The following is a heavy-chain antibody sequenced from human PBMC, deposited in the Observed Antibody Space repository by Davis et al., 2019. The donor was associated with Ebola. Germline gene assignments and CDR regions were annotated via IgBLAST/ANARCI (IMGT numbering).Heavy chain of an antibody. CDR2: ISYDGSNK. Sequence: GGSLRLSCAASGFTFSSYAMTWVRQAPGKGLEWVAVISYDGSNKYYADSVKGRFTISRDNSKNTLYLQMNSLRAEDTAVYYCAKDVFRDVVVPAGVWGKGTTVTVSS. J-gene: IGHJ6*04. CDR3: AKDVFRDVVVPAGV. V-gene: IGHV3-30*18. CDR1: GFTFSSYA. D-gene: IGHD2-2*01.